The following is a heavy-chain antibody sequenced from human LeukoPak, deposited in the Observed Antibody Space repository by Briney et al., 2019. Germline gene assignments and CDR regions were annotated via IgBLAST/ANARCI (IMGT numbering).Heavy chain of an antibody. J-gene: IGHJ1*01. Sequence: SEALSLTCIVSGGSISRYYWSWVRHPPGKGLEWIWYISYSGSTNYNPSLKSRVTMSVDTSKNQFSLKLSSVTAADTGVYYCAGGGTYYYDTSGQHWGPGTLVTVSS. CDR1: GGSISRYY. CDR3: AGGGTYYYDTSGQH. D-gene: IGHD3-22*01. CDR2: ISYSGST. V-gene: IGHV4-59*01.